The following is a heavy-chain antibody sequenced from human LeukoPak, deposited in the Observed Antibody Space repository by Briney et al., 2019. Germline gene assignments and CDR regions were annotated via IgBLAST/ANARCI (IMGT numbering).Heavy chain of an antibody. CDR3: ARSGVVVAALERGVANWFNP. V-gene: IGHV3-21*01. D-gene: IGHD2-15*01. J-gene: IGHJ5*02. Sequence: GGSLRLSCAASGFTFSSYSMNWVRQAPGKGLEWVSSISSSSSYIYYADSVKGRFTISRDNAKNSLFLQMNSLRAEDTAVYYCARSGVVVAALERGVANWFNPWGQGTLVTVSS. CDR1: GFTFSSYS. CDR2: ISSSSSYI.